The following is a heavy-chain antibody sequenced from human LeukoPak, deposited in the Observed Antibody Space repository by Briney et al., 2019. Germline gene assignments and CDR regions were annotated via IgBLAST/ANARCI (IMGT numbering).Heavy chain of an antibody. V-gene: IGHV1-69*05. D-gene: IGHD6-6*01. Sequence: GASVKVSCKASGGTFSSYAISWVRQAPGQGLEWMGGIIPIFGTANYAQKLQGRVTMTTDTSTSTAYMELRSLRSDDTAVYYCAASEYSSSPGDYWGQGTLVTVSS. CDR3: AASEYSSSPGDY. CDR1: GGTFSSYA. J-gene: IGHJ4*02. CDR2: IIPIFGTA.